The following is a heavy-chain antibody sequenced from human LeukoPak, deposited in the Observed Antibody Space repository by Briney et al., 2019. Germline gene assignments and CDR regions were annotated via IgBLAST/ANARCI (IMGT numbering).Heavy chain of an antibody. D-gene: IGHD6-19*01. CDR2: IYYSGYT. CDR3: ARAAVAGPNWFDP. Sequence: SVTLSLTCTVSGGSISTYYWSWIRQPPGRGLEWIGYIYYSGYTNYNPSLKSRVTISVDKSKNQFSLKLSSVTAADTAVYYCARAAVAGPNWFDPWGQGTLVTVSS. J-gene: IGHJ5*02. CDR1: GGSISTYY. V-gene: IGHV4-59*12.